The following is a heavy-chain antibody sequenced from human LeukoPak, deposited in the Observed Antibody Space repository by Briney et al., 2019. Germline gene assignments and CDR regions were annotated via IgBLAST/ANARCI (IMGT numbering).Heavy chain of an antibody. V-gene: IGHV4-39*07. CDR3: ARRYGSGSYYPYDY. CDR1: GDSISSSNSY. J-gene: IGHJ4*02. Sequence: SETLSLTCTVSGDSISSSNSYWGWIRQPPGKGLEWIGSIYKTGSAYYDPSLKSRVTISIDTSKNQFSLKLSSVTAADTAVYYCARRYGSGSYYPYDYWGQGTLVAVSS. CDR2: IYKTGSA. D-gene: IGHD3-10*01.